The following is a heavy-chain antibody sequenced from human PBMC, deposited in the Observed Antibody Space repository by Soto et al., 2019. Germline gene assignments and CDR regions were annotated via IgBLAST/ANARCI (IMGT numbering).Heavy chain of an antibody. J-gene: IGHJ6*02. CDR1: GGSSSSYY. Sequence: ETLSLTCTVSGGSSSSYYWSWIRQPPGKGLEWIGYIYYSGSTNYNPSLKSRVTISVDTSKNQFSLKLSSVTAADTAVYYCARNYPTYYYYGMDVWGQGTTVTVSS. CDR2: IYYSGST. D-gene: IGHD3-10*01. CDR3: ARNYPTYYYYGMDV. V-gene: IGHV4-59*01.